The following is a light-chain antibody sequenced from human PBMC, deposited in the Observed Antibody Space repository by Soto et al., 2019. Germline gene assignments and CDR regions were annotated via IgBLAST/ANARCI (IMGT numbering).Light chain of an antibody. CDR1: SSDVGAYNY. Sequence: QSALTQPRSVSGSPGQSVTISCTGTSSDVGAYNYVSWYQQHPGKAPKLMIYDVSKRPSGVPDRFSGSKSANTASLTISGLQAEDEADYYCCSYAGSYTRVFGGGTKVTVL. CDR2: DVS. V-gene: IGLV2-11*01. J-gene: IGLJ3*02. CDR3: CSYAGSYTRV.